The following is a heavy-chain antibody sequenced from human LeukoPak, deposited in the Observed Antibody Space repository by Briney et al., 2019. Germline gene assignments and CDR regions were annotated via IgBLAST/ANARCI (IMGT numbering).Heavy chain of an antibody. D-gene: IGHD6-13*01. V-gene: IGHV4-59*01. CDR2: IYYSGST. CDR1: GGSISSYY. Sequence: SETLSLTCTASGGSISSYYWSWIRQPPGKGLEWIGYIYYSGSTNYNPSLKSRVTISVDTSKNQFSLKLSSVTAADTAVYYCARARRDPYSSSWYFDYWGQGTLVTVSS. J-gene: IGHJ4*02. CDR3: ARARRDPYSSSWYFDY.